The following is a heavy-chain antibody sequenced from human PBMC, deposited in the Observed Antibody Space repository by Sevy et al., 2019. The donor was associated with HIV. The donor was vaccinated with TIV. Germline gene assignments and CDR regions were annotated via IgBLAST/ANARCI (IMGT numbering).Heavy chain of an antibody. V-gene: IGHV3-30*04. Sequence: GGSLRLSCAASGFTFSDYTIHWVRLAPGKGLEWVSVISYDGSRTSYADSVKGRFTISRDNSKNTLFLQMNSLRAEDTAVYYCTRVRGLLGWFDSWGQGTLVTVSS. CDR3: TRVRGLLGWFDS. D-gene: IGHD3-10*01. J-gene: IGHJ5*01. CDR2: ISYDGSRT. CDR1: GFTFSDYT.